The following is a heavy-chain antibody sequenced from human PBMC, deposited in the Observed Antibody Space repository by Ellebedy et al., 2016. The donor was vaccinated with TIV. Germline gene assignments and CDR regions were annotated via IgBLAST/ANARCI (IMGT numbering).Heavy chain of an antibody. CDR2: ISHTGGRT. CDR3: AKDRTSGDGYWVFDQ. Sequence: PGGSLRLSCAASGFTFSSYAMSWVRQAPGKGLEWVSTISHTGGRTYYADSVGGRFTISRDNSKSMVHLQMNSLRPEDTAVYYCAKDRTSGDGYWVFDQWGQGTLVTVSS. D-gene: IGHD5-18*01. CDR1: GFTFSSYA. V-gene: IGHV3-23*01. J-gene: IGHJ4*02.